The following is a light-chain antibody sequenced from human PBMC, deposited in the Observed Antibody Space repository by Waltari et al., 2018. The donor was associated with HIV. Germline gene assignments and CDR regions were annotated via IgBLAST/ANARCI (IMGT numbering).Light chain of an antibody. CDR3: SSYTSSSTWV. CDR2: DGS. Sequence: QSALTQPASVSGSPGQSITISCTGTSSDVGGYNNVSWYQQHPAKAPKFMIYDGSKRPSGVSNRFSGSKSGNTASLTISGLQAEDEADYYCSSYTSSSTWVFGGGTKLTVL. V-gene: IGLV2-14*01. CDR1: SSDVGGYNN. J-gene: IGLJ3*02.